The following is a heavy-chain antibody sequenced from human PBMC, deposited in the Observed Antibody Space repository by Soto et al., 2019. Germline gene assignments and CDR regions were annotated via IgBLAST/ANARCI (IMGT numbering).Heavy chain of an antibody. V-gene: IGHV3-21*01. CDR3: SKGMVGATGFDY. CDR2: ISSSSSYI. D-gene: IGHD1-26*01. CDR1: GFTCSSYS. J-gene: IGHJ4*02. Sequence: EVQLVEAGGGLVKPGGSLRLSCADAGFTCSSYSMNWVGQATGKGLEWVSAISSSSSYIYDADSVKGRFTISRDKAKNSLYLQMNSLRAEYTAVYYCSKGMVGATGFDYSDQGTLGNVSS.